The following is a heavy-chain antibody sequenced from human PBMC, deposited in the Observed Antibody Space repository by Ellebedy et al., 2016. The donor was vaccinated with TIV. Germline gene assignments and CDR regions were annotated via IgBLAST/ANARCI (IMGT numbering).Heavy chain of an antibody. Sequence: ASVKVSCXASGYTFTGYYMHWVRQAPGQGLEWMGWINPNSGGTNYAQKFQGRVTMTRDTSISTAYMELSRLRSDDTAVYYCARVPGYSKRSDLDYWGQGTLVTVSS. CDR1: GYTFTGYY. D-gene: IGHD4-11*01. CDR3: ARVPGYSKRSDLDY. J-gene: IGHJ4*02. V-gene: IGHV1-2*02. CDR2: INPNSGGT.